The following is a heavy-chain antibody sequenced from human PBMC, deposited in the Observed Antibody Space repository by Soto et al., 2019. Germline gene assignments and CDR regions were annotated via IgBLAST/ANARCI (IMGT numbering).Heavy chain of an antibody. CDR3: ARDRSIAAAGQGRHWFDP. D-gene: IGHD6-13*01. J-gene: IGHJ5*02. CDR2: IYHSGST. V-gene: IGHV4-4*02. Sequence: PSETLSLTCAVPGGSISSSNWWSWVRQPPGKGLEWIGEIYHSGSTNYNPSLKSRVTISVDKSKNQFSLKLSSVTAADTAVYYCARDRSIAAAGQGRHWFDPWGQGTLVTVSS. CDR1: GGSISSSNW.